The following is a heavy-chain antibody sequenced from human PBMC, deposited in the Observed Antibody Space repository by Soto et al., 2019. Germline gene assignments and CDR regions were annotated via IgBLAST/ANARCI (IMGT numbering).Heavy chain of an antibody. CDR2: NSYSGTT. CDR1: GGSIGSISYY. Sequence: SETLSLTCTVSGGSIGSISYYWGWIRQPPGKGMELIGTNSYSGTTYQNPSLKSRVTISVDKSKTHLSLNLSSVTAADTAVYYCARNRHPLRYSNTWYFDXWGQGSLVTVSX. J-gene: IGHJ4*02. D-gene: IGHD6-13*01. CDR3: ARNRHPLRYSNTWYFDX. V-gene: IGHV4-39*02.